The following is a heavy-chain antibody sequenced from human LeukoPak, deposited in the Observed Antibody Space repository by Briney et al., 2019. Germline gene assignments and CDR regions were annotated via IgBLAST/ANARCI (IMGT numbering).Heavy chain of an antibody. CDR3: ARPLSSSWHTYYFDY. D-gene: IGHD6-13*01. Sequence: EASVKVSCKASGYTFTSYDINWVRQATGQGLEWMGWMNPNSGNTGYAQKFQGRVTITRNTSISTAYMELSSLRSEDTAVYYCARPLSSSWHTYYFDYWGQGTLVTVSS. CDR2: MNPNSGNT. V-gene: IGHV1-8*03. CDR1: GYTFTSYD. J-gene: IGHJ4*02.